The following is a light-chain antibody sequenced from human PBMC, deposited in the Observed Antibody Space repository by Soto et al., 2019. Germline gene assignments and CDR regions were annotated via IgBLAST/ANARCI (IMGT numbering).Light chain of an antibody. CDR2: LGS. CDR1: QSLLQSNGYNY. Sequence: EIVMTQSPLSLPVTPGEPASISCRSSQSLLQSNGYNYLDWYQQKPGQSPQLLIYLGSNRASGVPDRFSGSGSGTDFTLKISRVEAEDVGVYYCMQALQTPTFGQGTKVEIK. J-gene: IGKJ1*01. V-gene: IGKV2-28*01. CDR3: MQALQTPT.